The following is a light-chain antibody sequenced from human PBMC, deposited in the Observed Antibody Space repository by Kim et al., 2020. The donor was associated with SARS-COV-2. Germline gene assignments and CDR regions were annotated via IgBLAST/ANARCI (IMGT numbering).Light chain of an antibody. Sequence: GQTVRITCQGDILRNYYATWYQQKPGQAPVLVIYGKDNRPSGIPDRFSGSSSGNTASLTITGTQAEDEADYYCNSRDSSGNHLVFGGGTQLTVL. J-gene: IGLJ2*01. CDR3: NSRDSSGNHLV. CDR1: ILRNYY. CDR2: GKD. V-gene: IGLV3-19*01.